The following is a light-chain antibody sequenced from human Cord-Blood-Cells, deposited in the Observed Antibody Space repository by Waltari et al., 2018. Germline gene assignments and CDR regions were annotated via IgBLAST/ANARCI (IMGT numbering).Light chain of an antibody. J-gene: IGKJ2*01. CDR1: QSISSW. V-gene: IGKV1-5*01. CDR3: QQYNSYSPYT. Sequence: DIQMTQSPSTLFASVGDRVTITCRASQSISSWLAWYQQKPGKAPKLLFYDACRLESGVPSRISRRRYGTELTVTSSSLQPDDCATYYCQQYNSYSPYTFGQGTKLEIK. CDR2: DAC.